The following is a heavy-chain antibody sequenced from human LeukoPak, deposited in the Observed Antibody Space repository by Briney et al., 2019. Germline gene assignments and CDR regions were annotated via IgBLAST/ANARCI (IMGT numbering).Heavy chain of an antibody. V-gene: IGHV1-18*01. D-gene: IGHD2-2*01. J-gene: IGHJ5*02. CDR1: GYTFTSYG. Sequence: GASVTVSCKASGYTFTSYGISWVRQAPGHGLEWMGWISAYNGNTNYPQKLQGRVTMTTDTSTSTDYMELRSLRSDDTAVYYCSRADYCRSTSCFVPGGPPGTPDNNWFDPSGQGALVTVSS. CDR3: SRADYCRSTSCFVPGGPPGTPDNNWFDP. CDR2: ISAYNGNT.